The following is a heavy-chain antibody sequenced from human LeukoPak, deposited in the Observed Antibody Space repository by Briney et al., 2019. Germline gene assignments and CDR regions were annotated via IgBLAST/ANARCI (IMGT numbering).Heavy chain of an antibody. J-gene: IGHJ4*02. CDR1: GFTVSSNY. Sequence: PGGSLRLSCAASGFTVSSNYMSWVRQAPGKGLEWVSVIYSGGSTYYADSVKGRFTISRDNSKNTLYLQMNSLRAEGTAVYYCARAPPYYYGSGSYYTFDYWGQGTLVTVSS. CDR2: IYSGGST. D-gene: IGHD3-10*01. V-gene: IGHV3-53*01. CDR3: ARAPPYYYGSGSYYTFDY.